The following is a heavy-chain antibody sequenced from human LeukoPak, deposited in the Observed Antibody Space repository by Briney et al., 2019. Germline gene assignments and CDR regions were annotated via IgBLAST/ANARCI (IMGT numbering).Heavy chain of an antibody. Sequence: GGSLRLSCAASGFTFSSYWMHWVRHAPGKGLVWVSRINTDGSSTSYADSVKGRFTISRDNAKNTLYLQMNSLRAEDTAVYYCARDTVTNNWFDPWGQGTLVTVSS. D-gene: IGHD4-11*01. CDR3: ARDTVTNNWFDP. J-gene: IGHJ5*02. CDR2: INTDGSST. V-gene: IGHV3-74*01. CDR1: GFTFSSYW.